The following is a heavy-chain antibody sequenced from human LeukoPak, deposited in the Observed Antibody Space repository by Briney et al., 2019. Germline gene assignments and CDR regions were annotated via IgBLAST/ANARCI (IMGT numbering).Heavy chain of an antibody. V-gene: IGHV1-69*13. CDR3: ATDPRPSYDFWSGYA. J-gene: IGHJ4*02. Sequence: SVKVSCKASGYTFTSYYMHWVRQAPGQGLEWMGGISPLFGSAKYAQKFQGRVTITADESTSTAYMELSSLRSEDTAVYYCATDPRPSYDFWSGYAWGQGTLVTVSS. CDR2: ISPLFGSA. CDR1: GYTFTSYY. D-gene: IGHD3-3*01.